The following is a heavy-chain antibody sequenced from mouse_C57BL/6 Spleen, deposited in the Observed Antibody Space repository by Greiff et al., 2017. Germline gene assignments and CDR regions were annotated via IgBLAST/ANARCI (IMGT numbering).Heavy chain of an antibody. V-gene: IGHV1-54*01. CDR1: GYAFTNYL. Sequence: QVQLQQSGAELVRPGTSVKVSCKASGYAFTNYLIEWVKQRPGQGLEWIGVINPGSGGTNYNEKFKGKATLTADKSSSTAYMQLSSLTSEDSAVXFCARELGMLDYWGQGTTLTVSS. J-gene: IGHJ2*01. CDR2: INPGSGGT. D-gene: IGHD4-1*01. CDR3: ARELGMLDY.